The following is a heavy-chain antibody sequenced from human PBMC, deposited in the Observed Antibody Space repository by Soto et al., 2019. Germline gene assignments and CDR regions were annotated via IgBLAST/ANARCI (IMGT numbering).Heavy chain of an antibody. D-gene: IGHD3-16*01. J-gene: IGHJ4*02. CDR3: ARLGGTY. V-gene: IGHV4-39*01. CDR2: IYYSGST. Sequence: SETLSLTCTVSGGSISSSSYYWGWIRQPPGKGLEWIGSIYYSGSTYYNPSLKSRVTISVDTSKNQFSLKLSSVTAADTAVYYCARLGGTYWGQGTLVTVSS. CDR1: GGSISSSSYY.